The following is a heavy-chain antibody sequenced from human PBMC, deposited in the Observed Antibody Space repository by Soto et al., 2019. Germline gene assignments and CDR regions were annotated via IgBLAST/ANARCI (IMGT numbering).Heavy chain of an antibody. CDR1: GGSISSYC. CDR2: SYTSGRT. J-gene: IGHJ4*02. CDR3: ARDRYDILTGNYTYFEY. V-gene: IGHV4-4*07. Sequence: SETLSLTCTVSGGSISSYCRSWIRQPAGKGLEWIGRSYTSGRTNYNPSLKSRVTMSVDTSKNQFSLKLSSVTAADTAVYYCARDRYDILTGNYTYFEYWGQGTLVTVS. D-gene: IGHD3-9*01.